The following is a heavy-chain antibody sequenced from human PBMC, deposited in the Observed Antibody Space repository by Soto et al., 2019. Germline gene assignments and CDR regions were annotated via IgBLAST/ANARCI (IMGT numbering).Heavy chain of an antibody. Sequence: EVQLLESGGGLVQPGGSLRLYCAASGFTFSNYAMHWVRQAPGKGLEWVSGIGVSGTGTYYADSVKGRFTISRDNSKNTVYLQMNSLRVDDTAVYYCARINYGDYDPYYYCMDVWGQGTTVTVSS. D-gene: IGHD4-17*01. CDR1: GFTFSNYA. CDR2: IGVSGTGT. J-gene: IGHJ6*02. CDR3: ARINYGDYDPYYYCMDV. V-gene: IGHV3-23*01.